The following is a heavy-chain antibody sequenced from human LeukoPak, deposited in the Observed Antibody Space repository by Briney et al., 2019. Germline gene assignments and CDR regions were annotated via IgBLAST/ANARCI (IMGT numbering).Heavy chain of an antibody. V-gene: IGHV4-34*01. CDR2: INHSGST. D-gene: IGHD3-16*01. CDR3: ARGRGGVRVLVKHPPHDY. J-gene: IGHJ4*02. CDR1: GGSFSGYY. Sequence: PSETLSLTCAVYGGSFSGYYWSWIRQPPGKGLEWIGEINHSGSTNYNPSLKSRVTISVDTSKNQFSLKLSSVTAADTAVYYCARGRGGVRVLVKHPPHDYWGQGTLVTVSS.